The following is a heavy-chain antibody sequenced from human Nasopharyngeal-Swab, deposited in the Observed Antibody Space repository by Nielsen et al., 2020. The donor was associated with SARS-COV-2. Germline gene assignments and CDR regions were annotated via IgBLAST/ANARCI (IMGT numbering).Heavy chain of an antibody. D-gene: IGHD2/OR15-2a*01. Sequence: GGSLRLSCSASGFTFSIHAMHWVRQAPGKGLEWVSTITGNGDTTYYADSVKGRFTISKDNAKNTMYLQMNSLRADDTAMYFCVSIRSGVIGTVGADWGQGTLVTVSS. J-gene: IGHJ4*02. V-gene: IGHV3-74*01. CDR1: GFTFSIHA. CDR2: ITGNGDTT. CDR3: VSIRSGVIGTVGAD.